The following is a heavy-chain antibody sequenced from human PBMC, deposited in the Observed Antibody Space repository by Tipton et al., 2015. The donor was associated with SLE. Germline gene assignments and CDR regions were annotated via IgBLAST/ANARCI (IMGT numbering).Heavy chain of an antibody. CDR2: IYHSGST. V-gene: IGHV4-34*01. Sequence: TLSLTCAVYGGSFSGYYWSWIRQPPGKGLEWIGYIYHSGSTYYNPSLKSRVTISVDKSKKQFSVKVSSVTAADTAVYYCARGIKGPFDYWGQGTLVTVSS. CDR1: GGSFSGYY. J-gene: IGHJ4*02. CDR3: ARGIKGPFDY.